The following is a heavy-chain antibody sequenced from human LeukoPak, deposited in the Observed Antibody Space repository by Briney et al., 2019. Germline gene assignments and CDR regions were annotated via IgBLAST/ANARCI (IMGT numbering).Heavy chain of an antibody. CDR2: LSSNGGST. D-gene: IGHD3-10*01. CDR3: ARAAPYYRWFDP. Sequence: GGSLRLSCSASGFTFSTYVMHWVRQAPGKGLEYVSALSSNGGSTYYADSVKGRFTISRDNSKNTLYLQMSSLRAEDTAVYYCARAAPYYRWFDPWGQGTLVTVSS. V-gene: IGHV3-64D*09. J-gene: IGHJ5*02. CDR1: GFTFSTYV.